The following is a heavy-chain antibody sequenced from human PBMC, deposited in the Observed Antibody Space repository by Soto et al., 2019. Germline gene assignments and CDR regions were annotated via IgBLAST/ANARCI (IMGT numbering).Heavy chain of an antibody. Sequence: EVQLVESGGGLIQPGGSLRLSCAASGFILSNYGMTWLRQAPGKGLEWVSYISRSRGIYYADSVKGRFSISRDDAKNSLYLQMNSLRAEDTAVYYCGRGSCSGSSCYGADFWGQGTLFTVSS. CDR1: GFILSNYG. CDR3: GRGSCSGSSCYGADF. CDR2: ISRSRGI. D-gene: IGHD2-15*01. J-gene: IGHJ4*02. V-gene: IGHV3-48*01.